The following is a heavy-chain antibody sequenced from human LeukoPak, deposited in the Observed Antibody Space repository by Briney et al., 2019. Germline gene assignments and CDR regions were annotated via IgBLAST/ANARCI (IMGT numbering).Heavy chain of an antibody. CDR3: AKVRDSSGYYEGNFGF. D-gene: IGHD3-22*01. CDR2: ISGSGAST. CDR1: RFTFSSFA. J-gene: IGHJ4*02. V-gene: IGHV3-23*01. Sequence: GGSLRLSCAASRFTFSSFALSWVRQAPGKGLEWVSAISGSGASTYYADSVKGRFTISRDNSKNTLYLQMNSLRAEDTAVYYCAKVRDSSGYYEGNFGFWGQGTLVTVSS.